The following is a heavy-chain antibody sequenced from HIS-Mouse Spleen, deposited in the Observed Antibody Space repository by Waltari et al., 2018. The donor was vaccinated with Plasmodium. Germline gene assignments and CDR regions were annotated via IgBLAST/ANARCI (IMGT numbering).Heavy chain of an antibody. Sequence: QVQLVESGGGVVQPGRSLRLSCAASGFTFSSYAMPWVRQAPGKGLEWVAVISDDGSNKYYADSVKGRFTISRDNSKNTLYLQMNSLRAEDTAVYYCARLYYDFWSGYYPYGMDVWGQGTTVTVSS. CDR1: GFTFSSYA. J-gene: IGHJ6*02. D-gene: IGHD3-3*01. V-gene: IGHV3-30*04. CDR2: ISDDGSNK. CDR3: ARLYYDFWSGYYPYGMDV.